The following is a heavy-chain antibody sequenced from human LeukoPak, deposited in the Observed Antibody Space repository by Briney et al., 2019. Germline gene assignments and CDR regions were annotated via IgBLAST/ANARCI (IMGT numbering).Heavy chain of an antibody. CDR3: ARQNCSSTSCYRYFDL. D-gene: IGHD2-2*01. CDR2: IYYSGST. Sequence: PSETLSLTCTVSGGSISSYYWSWIRQPPGKGLEWIGYIYYSGSTNYNPSLKSRVTISVDTSKNQFSLKLSSATAAGTAVYYCARQNCSSTSCYRYFDLWGRGTLVTVSS. J-gene: IGHJ2*01. CDR1: GGSISSYY. V-gene: IGHV4-59*08.